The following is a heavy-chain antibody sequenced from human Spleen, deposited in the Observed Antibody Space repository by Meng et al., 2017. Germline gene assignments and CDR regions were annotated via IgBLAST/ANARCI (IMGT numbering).Heavy chain of an antibody. CDR2: ISTYNGNT. D-gene: IGHD3-10*01. CDR3: ARDQAIYYASGSYRYYYYGMDV. J-gene: IGHJ6*02. V-gene: IGHV1-18*01. CDR1: GYTFTSYG. Sequence: ASVKVSCKASGYTFTSYGISWVRQAPGQGLEWLGWISTYNGNTDYAQKLQGRVTMTTDTSTSTAYMELRSLRSDDTAVYHCARDQAIYYASGSYRYYYYGMDVWGQGTTVTVSS.